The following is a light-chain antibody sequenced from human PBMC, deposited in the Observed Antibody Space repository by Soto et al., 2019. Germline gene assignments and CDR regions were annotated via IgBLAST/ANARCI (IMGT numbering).Light chain of an antibody. J-gene: IGKJ4*01. CDR3: QQYTNWPLT. Sequence: EIVMTQSRATLSVSPGEGATLSCRASQSVSSNLAWYQQKPGQAPRLLIYGASTRATGIAARFSASGSGTEFTLTISSLQSEDFAVYYCQQYTNWPLTFGGGTKVEIK. CDR1: QSVSSN. CDR2: GAS. V-gene: IGKV3-15*01.